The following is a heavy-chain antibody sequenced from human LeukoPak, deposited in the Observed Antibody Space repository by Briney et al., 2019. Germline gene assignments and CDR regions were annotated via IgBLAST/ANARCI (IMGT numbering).Heavy chain of an antibody. D-gene: IGHD1-26*01. Sequence: GGSLRLSCAASGFTFSSYWIHWVRQAPGKGLVWVSRINSDGSSTSYADSVKGRFTISRDNAKNTLYLQMNSLRAEDTAVYYCARGLSGSLGKFSHQDYWGQGTLVTVSS. CDR1: GFTFSSYW. CDR3: ARGLSGSLGKFSHQDY. J-gene: IGHJ4*02. CDR2: INSDGSST. V-gene: IGHV3-74*01.